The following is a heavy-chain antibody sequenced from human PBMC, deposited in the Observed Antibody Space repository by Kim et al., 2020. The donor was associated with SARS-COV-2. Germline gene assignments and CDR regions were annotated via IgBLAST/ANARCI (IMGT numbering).Heavy chain of an antibody. Sequence: ASVKVSCKASGYTFTGYYMHWVRQAPGQGLEWMGWINPNSGGTNYAQKFQGRVTMTRDTSISTAYMELSRLRSDDTAVYYCARRGLGGSYYSYYYYGMDVWGQGTTVTVPS. CDR2: INPNSGGT. D-gene: IGHD1-26*01. V-gene: IGHV1-2*02. J-gene: IGHJ6*02. CDR1: GYTFTGYY. CDR3: ARRGLGGSYYSYYYYGMDV.